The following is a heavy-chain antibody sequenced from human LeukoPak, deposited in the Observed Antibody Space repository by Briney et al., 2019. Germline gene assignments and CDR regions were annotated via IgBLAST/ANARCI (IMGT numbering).Heavy chain of an antibody. Sequence: SVKVSCKASGSTFSSYAISWVRQAPGQGLEWMGRIIPILGIANYAQKFQGRVTITADKSTSTAYMELSSLRSEDTAVYYCARSRWLHTYNWFDPWGQGTLVTVSS. CDR3: ARSRWLHTYNWFDP. D-gene: IGHD5-12*01. CDR1: GSTFSSYA. CDR2: IIPILGIA. J-gene: IGHJ5*02. V-gene: IGHV1-69*04.